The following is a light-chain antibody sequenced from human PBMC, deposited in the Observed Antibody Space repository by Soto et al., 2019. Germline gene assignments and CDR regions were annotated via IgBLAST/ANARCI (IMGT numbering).Light chain of an antibody. V-gene: IGKV1-5*03. J-gene: IGKJ3*01. CDR3: QRLNSYPFT. CDR1: QTISSW. CDR2: KAS. Sequence: DIQMTQSPSTLSGSVGDRVTITCRASQTISSWLAWYQQKPGKAPKLLIYKASTLKSGVPSRFSGSGSGTEFTLTISSLQPDDFATYYCQRLNSYPFTFGPGTKVDIK.